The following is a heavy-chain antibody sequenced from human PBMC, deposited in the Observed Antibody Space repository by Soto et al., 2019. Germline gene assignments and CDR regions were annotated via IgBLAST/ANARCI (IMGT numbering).Heavy chain of an antibody. V-gene: IGHV3-7*04. D-gene: IGHD3-10*01. Sequence: HPGGSLRLSCAASGFTFSSYWMSWVRQAPGKGLEWVANIKQDGSEKYYVDSVKGRFTISRDNAKNSLYLQMNSLRAEDTAVYYCARDEVLLWFGESYQSQYGMDVWGQGTTVTVSS. CDR2: IKQDGSEK. CDR1: GFTFSSYW. J-gene: IGHJ6*02. CDR3: ARDEVLLWFGESYQSQYGMDV.